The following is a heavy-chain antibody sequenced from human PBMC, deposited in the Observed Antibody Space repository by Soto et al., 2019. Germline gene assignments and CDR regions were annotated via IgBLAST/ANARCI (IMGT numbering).Heavy chain of an antibody. D-gene: IGHD3-9*01. V-gene: IGHV4-30-4*01. CDR2: IYYSGST. CDR1: GGSISSGDYY. CDR3: ARVLTGFLYYFDY. Sequence: QVQLQESGPGLVKPSQTLSLTCTVSGGSISSGDYYWSWIRQPPGKGLEWIGYIYYSGSTDYNPSLLSRLTIPGDTSKNPFSLKLSSATAADTAVYFCARVLTGFLYYFDYWGQGTLVTVSS. J-gene: IGHJ4*02.